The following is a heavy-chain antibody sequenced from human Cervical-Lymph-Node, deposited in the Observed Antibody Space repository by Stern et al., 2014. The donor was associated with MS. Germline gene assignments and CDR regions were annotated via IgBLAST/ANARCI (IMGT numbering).Heavy chain of an antibody. CDR2: IVPIFEKS. Sequence: VQLVQSGAEVKKPGSSVKVSCKVSGATFSTNGISWVRQGPGQGLEWMGGIVPIFEKSNYAQKFRGRVTITADESTSTAYVELTSLRSEDTAVYYCAREHHGGNFASWGQGTLVTVSS. J-gene: IGHJ4*02. V-gene: IGHV1-69*01. CDR1: GATFSTNG. CDR3: AREHHGGNFAS. D-gene: IGHD4-23*01.